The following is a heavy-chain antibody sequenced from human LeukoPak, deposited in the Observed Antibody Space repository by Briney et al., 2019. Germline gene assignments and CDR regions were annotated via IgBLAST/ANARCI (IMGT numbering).Heavy chain of an antibody. V-gene: IGHV3-23*01. CDR1: GFTFSSYA. J-gene: IGHJ4*02. Sequence: PGGSLRLSCAASGFTFSSYAMSWVRQAPGKGLEWVSAISGSGGSTSYAASVKGRFTISRDNSKNTLYLQMTSLRAEDTAVYYCAKCSSSSWYAFDYWGQGTLVTVSS. CDR3: AKCSSSSWYAFDY. CDR2: ISGSGGST. D-gene: IGHD6-13*01.